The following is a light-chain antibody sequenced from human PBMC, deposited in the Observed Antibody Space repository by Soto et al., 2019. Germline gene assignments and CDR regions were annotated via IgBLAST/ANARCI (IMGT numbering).Light chain of an antibody. CDR1: QDFSNY. V-gene: IGKV1-33*01. CDR3: QQYDNLPYT. Sequence: DIQMTQSPSSLSASVGDRVTITCQASQDFSNYLNWYQQKPGKDPKLLIYDTSSLETGVPSRFSGSGSGTHFAFTISSLQPEPVATYYCQQYDNLPYTFGPGAKVDSK. J-gene: IGKJ3*01. CDR2: DTS.